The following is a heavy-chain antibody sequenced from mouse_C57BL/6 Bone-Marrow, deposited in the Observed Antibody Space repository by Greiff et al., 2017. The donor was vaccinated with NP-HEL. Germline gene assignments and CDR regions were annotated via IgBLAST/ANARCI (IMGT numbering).Heavy chain of an antibody. Sequence: VQLQQSGAELVRPGTSVKVSCKASGYAFTNYLIEWVKQRPGQGLEWIGVINPGSGGTNYNEKFKGKATLTADKSSSTAYMQLSSLTSEDFAVYYCATHYYGSSYGYFDVWGTGTTVTVSS. V-gene: IGHV1-54*01. CDR3: ATHYYGSSYGYFDV. CDR1: GYAFTNYL. D-gene: IGHD1-1*01. J-gene: IGHJ1*03. CDR2: INPGSGGT.